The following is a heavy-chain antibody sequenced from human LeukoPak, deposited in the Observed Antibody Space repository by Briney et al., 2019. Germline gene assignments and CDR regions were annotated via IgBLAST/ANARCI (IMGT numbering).Heavy chain of an antibody. J-gene: IGHJ3*02. V-gene: IGHV1-2*02. CDR1: GFTFTGYY. CDR2: INPNSGGT. D-gene: IGHD4-17*01. Sequence: ASVKVSCKASGFTFTGYYMHWVRQAPGQGLEWMGWINPNSGGTNYAQKFQGRVTMTRDTSISTAYMELSRLRSDDTAVYYCARAGGDYGAHGAFDIWGQGTMVTVSS. CDR3: ARAGGDYGAHGAFDI.